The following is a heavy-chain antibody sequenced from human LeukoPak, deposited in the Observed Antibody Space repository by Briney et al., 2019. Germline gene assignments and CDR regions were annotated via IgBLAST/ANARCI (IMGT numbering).Heavy chain of an antibody. CDR2: ISAYNGNT. V-gene: IGHV1-18*01. Sequence: ASVKVSCKASGYTFTSYGISWVRQAPGQGLEWMGWISAYNGNTNYAQKLQGRVTMTTDTSTSTAYMGLRSLRSDDTAVYYCARGGDYYDSSDSVPGAFDIWGQGTMVTVSS. CDR3: ARGGDYYDSSDSVPGAFDI. J-gene: IGHJ3*02. CDR1: GYTFTSYG. D-gene: IGHD3-22*01.